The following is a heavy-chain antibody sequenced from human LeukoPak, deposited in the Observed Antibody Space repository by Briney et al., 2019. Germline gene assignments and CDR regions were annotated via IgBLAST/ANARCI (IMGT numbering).Heavy chain of an antibody. V-gene: IGHV3-7*01. J-gene: IGHJ4*02. CDR2: IKQDGSEK. D-gene: IGHD3-22*01. CDR3: ARDCDTSTCYDY. Sequence: QSGGSLRLSCAASGFTFSNYWMAWVRQAPGKGLQWVANIKQDGSEKYYVESVRGRFTISRDNAKNSLYLQMNSLRAQDTAVYYCARDCDTSTCYDYWGQGTLVSVSS. CDR1: GFTFSNYW.